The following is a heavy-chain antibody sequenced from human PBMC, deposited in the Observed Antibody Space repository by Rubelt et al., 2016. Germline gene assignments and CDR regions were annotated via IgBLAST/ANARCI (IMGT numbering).Heavy chain of an antibody. Sequence: INPNSGGTNYAQKFQGRVTMTRDPSISTAYMELSRLRSDDTAVYYCAREAAYDAFDIWGQGTMVTVSS. J-gene: IGHJ3*02. CDR2: INPNSGGT. V-gene: IGHV1-2*02. D-gene: IGHD2-15*01. CDR3: AREAAYDAFDI.